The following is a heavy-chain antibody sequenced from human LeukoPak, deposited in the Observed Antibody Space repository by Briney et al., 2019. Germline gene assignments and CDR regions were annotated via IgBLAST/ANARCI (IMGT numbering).Heavy chain of an antibody. J-gene: IGHJ3*02. D-gene: IGHD2-2*02. CDR3: ARAILGYCSSTSCYMWVDAFDI. V-gene: IGHV4-31*03. CDR1: GDSISSGGYY. CDR2: IYYSGST. Sequence: PSETLSLTCTVSGDSISSGGYYWSWIRQHPGKGLEWIGYIYYSGSTYYNPSLKSRVTISVDTSKNQFSLKLSSVTAADTAVYYCARAILGYCSSTSCYMWVDAFDIWGQGTMVTVSS.